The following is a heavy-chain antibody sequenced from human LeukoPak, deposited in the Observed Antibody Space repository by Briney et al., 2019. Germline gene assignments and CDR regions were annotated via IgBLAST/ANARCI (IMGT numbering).Heavy chain of an antibody. CDR2: IYYSGST. J-gene: IGHJ4*02. CDR3: ARHVGYGQGGFDY. V-gene: IGHV4-39*01. D-gene: IGHD5-12*01. CDR1: GGSISSYY. Sequence: SETLSLTCTVSGGSISSYYWGWIRQPPGKGLEWIGSIYYSGSTYYNPSLKSRVTISVDTSKNQFSLKLSSVTAADTAVYYCARHVGYGQGGFDYWGQGTLVTVSS.